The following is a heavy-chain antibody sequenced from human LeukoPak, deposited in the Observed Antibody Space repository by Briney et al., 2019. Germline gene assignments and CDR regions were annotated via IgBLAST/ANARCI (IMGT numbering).Heavy chain of an antibody. CDR1: RFTFSDYY. Sequence: GGSLRLSCTASRFTFSDYYMSWIRQAPGKGLECVSHISTGGSIIYYADSVKGRFTIARDNAKNPLYLQLNSLRAEDTAVYYCARASSSGSYVDYWGQGTLVTVSS. CDR3: ARASSSGSYVDY. V-gene: IGHV3-11*01. J-gene: IGHJ4*02. CDR2: ISTGGSII. D-gene: IGHD3-22*01.